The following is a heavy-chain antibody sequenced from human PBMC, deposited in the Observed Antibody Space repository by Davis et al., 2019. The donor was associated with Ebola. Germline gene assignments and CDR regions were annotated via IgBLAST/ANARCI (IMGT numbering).Heavy chain of an antibody. V-gene: IGHV1-46*01. Sequence: AASVKVSCKASGYTFTSYYMHWVRQAPGQGLEWMGIINPSGGSTSYAQKFQGRVTMTRDTSTSTVYMELSSLRSEDMAVYYCARVIQGHGMDVWGQGTTVTVSS. CDR2: INPSGGST. J-gene: IGHJ6*02. CDR3: ARVIQGHGMDV. CDR1: GYTFTSYY.